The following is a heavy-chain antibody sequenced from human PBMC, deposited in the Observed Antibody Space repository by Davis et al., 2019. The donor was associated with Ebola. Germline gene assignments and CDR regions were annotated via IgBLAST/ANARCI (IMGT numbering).Heavy chain of an antibody. Sequence: SVKVSCKASGGTFSSYAISWVRQAPGQGLEWMGGIIPIFGTANYAQKFQGRVTITADESTSTAYMELSSLRFEDTAVYYCARPSSGWPYYFDYWGQGTLVTVSS. D-gene: IGHD6-19*01. J-gene: IGHJ4*02. CDR1: GGTFSSYA. CDR3: ARPSSGWPYYFDY. V-gene: IGHV1-69*13. CDR2: IIPIFGTA.